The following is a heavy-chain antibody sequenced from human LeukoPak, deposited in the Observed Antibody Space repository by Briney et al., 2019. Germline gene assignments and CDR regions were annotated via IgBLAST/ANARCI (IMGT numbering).Heavy chain of an antibody. CDR3: ATGTHLDFWSGYYTQVFAFDI. J-gene: IGHJ3*02. Sequence: SVKVSCKASGGTFSSYAISWVRQAPGQGLEWMGGIIPIFGTANYAQKFQGRVTITTDESTSTAYMELGSLRSEDTAVYYCATGTHLDFWSGYYTQVFAFDIWGQGTMVTVSS. CDR2: IIPIFGTA. CDR1: GGTFSSYA. D-gene: IGHD3-3*01. V-gene: IGHV1-69*05.